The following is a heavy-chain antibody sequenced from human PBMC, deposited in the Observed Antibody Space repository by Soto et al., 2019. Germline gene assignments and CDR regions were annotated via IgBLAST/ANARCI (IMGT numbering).Heavy chain of an antibody. V-gene: IGHV1-18*01. CDR2: ISAYNGNT. CDR1: GYTFTSYG. Sequence: ASVKVSCKASGYTFTSYGISWVRQAPGQGLEWMGWISAYNGNTNYAQKLQGRVTMTTDTSTSTAYMELRSLRSDDTAVYYCARDDGVMAARPRGGFDPWGQGTLVTVSS. J-gene: IGHJ5*02. CDR3: ARDDGVMAARPRGGFDP. D-gene: IGHD6-6*01.